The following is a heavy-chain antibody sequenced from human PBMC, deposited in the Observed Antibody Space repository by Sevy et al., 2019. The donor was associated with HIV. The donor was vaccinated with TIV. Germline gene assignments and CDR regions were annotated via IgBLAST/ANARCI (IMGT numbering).Heavy chain of an antibody. CDR3: AKGGPHGLGAMVSFDY. CDR1: GFTFSSYA. CDR2: ISGSGGST. D-gene: IGHD5-18*01. Sequence: GGSLRLSCAASGFTFSSYAMSWVRQAPGKGLEWVSAISGSGGSTYYAHSVKGRFTISRDNSKNTLYLQMNSLRAEDTAVYYCAKGGPHGLGAMVSFDYWGQGTLVTVSS. J-gene: IGHJ4*02. V-gene: IGHV3-23*01.